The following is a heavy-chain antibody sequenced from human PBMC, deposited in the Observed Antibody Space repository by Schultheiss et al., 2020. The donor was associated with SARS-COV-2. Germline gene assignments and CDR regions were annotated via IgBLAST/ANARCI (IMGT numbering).Heavy chain of an antibody. V-gene: IGHV1-18*01. D-gene: IGHD4-11*01. CDR1: GYNFNRYG. CDR2: ISAYNGNT. J-gene: IGHJ6*03. Sequence: ASVKVSCKASGYNFNRYGISWVRQAPGQGLEWMGWISAYNGNTNYAQKLQGRVTITRDTSASTAYMELSSLRSEDTAVYYCARGPPYSNYGGYYYYYMDVWGKGTTVTVSS. CDR3: ARGPPYSNYGGYYYYYMDV.